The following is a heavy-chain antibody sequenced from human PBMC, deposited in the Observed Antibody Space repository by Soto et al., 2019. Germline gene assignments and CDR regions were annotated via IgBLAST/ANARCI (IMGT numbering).Heavy chain of an antibody. CDR2: LSESGDSI. D-gene: IGHD6-13*01. V-gene: IGHV3-23*01. CDR1: GFTFSSHA. J-gene: IGHJ4*02. CDR3: AKVSSSWYAGFFDL. Sequence: EVQLLESGEGLVQPGRSLRLSCTASGFTFSSHAMTWVRQAPGKGLEWVSGLSESGDSIYYADSVKGRFTIYRDNSMNTLYLQMNTLRVEDTAVYYCAKVSSSWYAGFFDLWGQGTLVTVSS.